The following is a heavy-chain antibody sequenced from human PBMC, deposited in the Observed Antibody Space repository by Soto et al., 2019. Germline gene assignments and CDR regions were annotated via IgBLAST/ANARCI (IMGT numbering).Heavy chain of an antibody. D-gene: IGHD5-12*01. Sequence: ASETLSLTCTVSGGSISSSSYYLGWIRQPPGKGLEWIGCIYYSGSTYYNQSLKSRVTISVDTSKNQFSLKLSSVTAADTAVYYCARGIRLRSYYFDYWGQGTLVTVSS. CDR2: IYYSGST. V-gene: IGHV4-39*07. CDR1: GGSISSSSYY. CDR3: ARGIRLRSYYFDY. J-gene: IGHJ4*02.